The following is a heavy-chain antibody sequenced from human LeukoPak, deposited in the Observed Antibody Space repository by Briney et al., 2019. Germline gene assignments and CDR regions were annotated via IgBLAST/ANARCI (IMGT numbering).Heavy chain of an antibody. D-gene: IGHD4-17*01. Sequence: SEPLSLTCTVSGGSIRSDYWSWIRQPPGKGLEWIGFMYESGSTKYNPSFTSRVTISVDTSKNQFSLKLSSVTAADTAVYYCARQPGYGDYRLGDWGQGTLVTVSS. CDR1: GGSIRSDY. CDR2: MYESGST. CDR3: ARQPGYGDYRLGD. V-gene: IGHV4-59*03. J-gene: IGHJ4*02.